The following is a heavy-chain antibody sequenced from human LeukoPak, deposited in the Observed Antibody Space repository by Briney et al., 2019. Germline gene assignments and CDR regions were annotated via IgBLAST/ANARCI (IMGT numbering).Heavy chain of an antibody. D-gene: IGHD3-3*01. J-gene: IGHJ6*03. V-gene: IGHV1-8*01. CDR2: MNPNSGNT. CDR1: GYTFTSYD. Sequence: GASVKVSCKASGYTFTSYDINWVRQATGQGLEWMGWMNPNSGNTGYAQKFQGRVTMTRNTSISTAYMELSSLRSEDTAVYYCARVMVLRFLEWSYYYYYYMDVWGKGTTVTVSS. CDR3: ARVMVLRFLEWSYYYYYYMDV.